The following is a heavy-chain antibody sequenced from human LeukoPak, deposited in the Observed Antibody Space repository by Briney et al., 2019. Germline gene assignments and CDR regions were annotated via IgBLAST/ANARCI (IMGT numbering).Heavy chain of an antibody. V-gene: IGHV3-11*01. J-gene: IGHJ4*02. D-gene: IGHD3-22*01. CDR3: ARVDSSGYLDY. CDR1: GFTFSDYY. Sequence: PGRSLRLSCAASGFTFSDYYMSWIRQAPGKGLEWVSYISSSGGTIYYADSVKGRFTISRDNAKNSLYLQMNSLRAEDTAVYYCARVDSSGYLDYWGQGTLVTVSS. CDR2: ISSSGGTI.